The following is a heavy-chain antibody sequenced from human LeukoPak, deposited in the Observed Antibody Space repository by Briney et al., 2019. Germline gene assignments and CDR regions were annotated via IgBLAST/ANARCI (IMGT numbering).Heavy chain of an antibody. J-gene: IGHJ4*02. CDR3: ARHVLRRGPWFFEY. CDR2: IYVSGSA. D-gene: IGHD4-17*01. CDR1: GGSFCGYF. V-gene: IGHV4-34*01. Sequence: SETLSLTCAVYGGSFCGYFWGWIREPPGKGLGWIGSIYVSGSAYNPSLKRRVTISVETSKQRSSLNLSSVTAADTAVYYCARHVLRRGPWFFEYWGQGTLVTVSS.